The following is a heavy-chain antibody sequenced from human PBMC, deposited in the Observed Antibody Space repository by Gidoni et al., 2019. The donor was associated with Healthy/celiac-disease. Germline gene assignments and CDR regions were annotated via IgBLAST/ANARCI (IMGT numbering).Heavy chain of an antibody. CDR1: GFTFSSYG. Sequence: QVQLVESGGGVVQPGRSLRLSCAASGFTFSSYGMHWVRQAPGKGLEWVAVIWYDGSNKYYADSVKGRFTISRDNSKNTLYLQMNSLRAEDTAVYYCARGWFGELFEYYFDYWGQGTLVTVSS. D-gene: IGHD3-10*01. CDR2: IWYDGSNK. J-gene: IGHJ4*02. V-gene: IGHV3-33*01. CDR3: ARGWFGELFEYYFDY.